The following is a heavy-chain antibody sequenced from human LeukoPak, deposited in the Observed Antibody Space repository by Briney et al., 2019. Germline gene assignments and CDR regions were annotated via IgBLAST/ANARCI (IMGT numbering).Heavy chain of an antibody. CDR3: ARDLETFRGTSCDY. D-gene: IGHD2-2*01. J-gene: IGHJ4*02. V-gene: IGHV1-69*05. CDR1: GGTFSSYA. CDR2: IVPIFGTA. Sequence: ASVKVSCKASGGTFSSYAISWVRQAPGQGLEWMGGIVPIFGTANYAQKFQGRVTITTDESTSTAYMELSSLRSEDTAVYYCARDLETFRGTSCDYWGQGTLVTVSS.